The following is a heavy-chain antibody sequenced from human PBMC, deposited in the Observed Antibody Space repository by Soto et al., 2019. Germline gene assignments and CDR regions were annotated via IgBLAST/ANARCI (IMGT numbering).Heavy chain of an antibody. CDR2: IYYSGST. J-gene: IGHJ3*02. Sequence: SETLPLTCTVSGGSISSYYWSLIRQPPGKGLEWIGYIYYSGSTNYNPSLKSRVTISVDTSKNQFSLKLSSVTAADTAVYYCARVVPAAMAFDIWGQGTMVTVSS. V-gene: IGHV4-59*01. D-gene: IGHD2-2*01. CDR1: GGSISSYY. CDR3: ARVVPAAMAFDI.